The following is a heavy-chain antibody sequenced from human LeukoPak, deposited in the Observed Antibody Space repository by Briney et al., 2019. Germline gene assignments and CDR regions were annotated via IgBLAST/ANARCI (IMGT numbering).Heavy chain of an antibody. CDR3: ARRADINYFYMDV. V-gene: IGHV3-66*02. CDR2: IYSGGTT. J-gene: IGHJ6*03. CDR1: GFTVSSNY. Sequence: PGGSLRLSCAASGFTVSSNYMSWVRQAPGKGLEWVSVIYSGGTTYYADSVKGRFTISRDNSRNTVYLQMNSLRAEDTAVYFCARRADINYFYMDVWGKGTTVTVSS.